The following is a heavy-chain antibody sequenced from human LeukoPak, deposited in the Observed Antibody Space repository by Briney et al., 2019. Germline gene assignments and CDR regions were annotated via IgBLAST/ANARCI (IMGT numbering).Heavy chain of an antibody. V-gene: IGHV3-48*03. Sequence: GGSLRLSCAASGFTFSSYEMNWVRQAPGKGLEWVSYISSSGSTIYYADSVKGRLTISRDNAKNSLYLQMNSLRAEDTAVYYCARDFYGYGDYLGPLGLTFDYWGQGTLVTVSS. J-gene: IGHJ4*02. CDR3: ARDFYGYGDYLGPLGLTFDY. CDR1: GFTFSSYE. D-gene: IGHD4-17*01. CDR2: ISSSGSTI.